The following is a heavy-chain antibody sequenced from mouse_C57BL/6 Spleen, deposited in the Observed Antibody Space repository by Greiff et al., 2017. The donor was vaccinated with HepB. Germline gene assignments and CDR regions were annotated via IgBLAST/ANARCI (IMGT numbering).Heavy chain of an antibody. J-gene: IGHJ1*03. V-gene: IGHV1-72*01. CDR1: GYTFTSYW. Sequence: QVQLQQPGAELVKPGASVKLSCKASGYTFTSYWMHWVKQRPGRGLEWIGRIDPNSGGTKYNEKFKSKATLTVDKHTSTDYMQISSLTSEDSAVKDREREWHDWYIDEGGKGTTVTVAS. CDR3: EREWHDWYIDE. D-gene: IGHD3-1*01. CDR2: IDPNSGGT.